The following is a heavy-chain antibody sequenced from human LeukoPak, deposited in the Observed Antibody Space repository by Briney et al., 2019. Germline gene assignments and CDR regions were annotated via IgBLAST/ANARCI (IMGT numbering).Heavy chain of an antibody. D-gene: IGHD2-2*01. CDR2: MNPNIGNT. CDR3: TRAVRNQLLSEY. V-gene: IGHV1-8*01. J-gene: IGHJ1*01. CDR1: GYTVSNYD. Sequence: ASVKVSCKASGYTVSNYDVTWVRQAPGHGLEYMGWMNPNIGNTGFAQKFRGIVTMTSDASTTSAFMELMRLTSEDTAVYYCTRAVRNQLLSEYCGQGTRTTVTS.